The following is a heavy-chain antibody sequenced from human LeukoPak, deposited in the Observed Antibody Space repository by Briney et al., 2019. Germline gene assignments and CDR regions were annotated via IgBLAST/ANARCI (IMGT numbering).Heavy chain of an antibody. CDR3: TTTQAGVTFGLDY. J-gene: IGHJ4*02. CDR2: IRYDGSNK. CDR1: GFTFSSYG. V-gene: IGHV3-30*02. Sequence: GGSLRLSCAASGFTFSSYGMHWVRQAPGKGLEWVAFIRYDGSNKYYADSVKGRFTISRDNAKNSLYLQMNSLKAEDTAVYFCTTTQAGVTFGLDYWGQGTLVTVSS. D-gene: IGHD3-10*01.